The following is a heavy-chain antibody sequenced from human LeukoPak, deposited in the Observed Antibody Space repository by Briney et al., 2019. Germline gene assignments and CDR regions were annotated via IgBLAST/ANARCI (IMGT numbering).Heavy chain of an antibody. V-gene: IGHV4-59*02. Sequence: PETLSLTCTVSGGSVSSYYWSWMRQSPGKGLEWITYVYYSGSTNYNPALKSRVTISLDTSENQFSLKLSSVTAADTAVYYCAREANSPTARYWYFDLWGRGTQVTVSS. CDR2: VYYSGST. J-gene: IGHJ2*01. D-gene: IGHD2-21*01. CDR3: AREANSPTARYWYFDL. CDR1: GGSVSSYY.